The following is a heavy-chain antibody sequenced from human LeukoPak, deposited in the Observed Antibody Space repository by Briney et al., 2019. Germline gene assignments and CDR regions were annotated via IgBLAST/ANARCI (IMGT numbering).Heavy chain of an antibody. J-gene: IGHJ4*02. V-gene: IGHV1-46*01. D-gene: IGHD6-19*01. CDR1: GYTFTSYY. Sequence: ASVKVSCKASGYTFTSYYMHWVRQAPGQGLEWMGIINPSGGSTSYAQKFQGRVTVTRDMSTSTVYMELRSLRAEDTAVYYCAKDMSSGWPHYFDYWGQGTLVTVSS. CDR2: INPSGGST. CDR3: AKDMSSGWPHYFDY.